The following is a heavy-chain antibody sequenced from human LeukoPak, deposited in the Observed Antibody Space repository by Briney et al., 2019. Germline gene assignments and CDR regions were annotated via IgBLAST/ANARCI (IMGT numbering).Heavy chain of an antibody. CDR1: GGSISSGNW. D-gene: IGHD6-19*01. J-gene: IGHJ4*02. CDR3: ATLGVAVAQEWVSDY. Sequence: SETLCLTCAVSGGSISSGNWWSWVRQPPGKGLEWIGEIYHSGNTNYNPSLKSRVTISVDKSKNQFSLNLSSVTAADTAVYYCATLGVAVAQEWVSDYWGEGTLVTVSS. V-gene: IGHV4-4*02. CDR2: IYHSGNT.